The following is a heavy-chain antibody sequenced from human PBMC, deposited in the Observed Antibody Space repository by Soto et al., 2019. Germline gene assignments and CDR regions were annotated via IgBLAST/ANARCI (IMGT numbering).Heavy chain of an antibody. D-gene: IGHD3-16*01. CDR3: AREGGSYYFDY. CDR2: ISRNGGST. J-gene: IGHJ4*02. V-gene: IGHV3-64*01. Sequence: EVQLVESGGGLVQPGGSLRLSCAASGFTFSSYAMHWVRQAPGKGLEYVSTISRNGGSTYYANSVKGRFTISRDNSKNTLYLQMGRLRAEDMAVYYCAREGGSYYFDYWGQGTLVTVSS. CDR1: GFTFSSYA.